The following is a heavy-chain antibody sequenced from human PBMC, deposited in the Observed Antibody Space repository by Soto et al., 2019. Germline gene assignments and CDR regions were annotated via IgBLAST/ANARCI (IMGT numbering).Heavy chain of an antibody. CDR1: GYSMRIGGYY. V-gene: IGHV4-31*03. Sequence: QVQLQESGPGLVTPSQTLSLTCSVSGYSMRIGGYYWSWIRQLPGKGLEWIGYIYYSGSTNYNPSVKGRVTISVDTSKNQFALRVSSVTAAYTAVYYCARGKGSGRARDWFDTWGQGTRVTVSS. CDR2: IYYSGST. D-gene: IGHD3-10*01. J-gene: IGHJ5*02. CDR3: ARGKGSGRARDWFDT.